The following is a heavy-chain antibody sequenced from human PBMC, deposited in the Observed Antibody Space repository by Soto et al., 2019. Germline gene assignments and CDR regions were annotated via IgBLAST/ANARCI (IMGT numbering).Heavy chain of an antibody. CDR3: AKDGYSSGWTKRGGGMDV. CDR2: ISGSGGST. CDR1: GFTFSSYA. Sequence: HPXGSLKLSCSASGFTFSSYAMSWVRQAPVKGLEWVSAISGSGGSTYYADSVKGRFTISRDNSKNTLYLQMNSLRAEDTAVYYCAKDGYSSGWTKRGGGMDVWGQGTTVTVSS. V-gene: IGHV3-23*01. D-gene: IGHD6-19*01. J-gene: IGHJ6*02.